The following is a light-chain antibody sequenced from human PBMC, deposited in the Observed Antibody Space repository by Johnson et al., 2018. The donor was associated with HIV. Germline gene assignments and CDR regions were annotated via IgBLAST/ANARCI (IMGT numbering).Light chain of an antibody. CDR3: GTWDISLSVGYV. CDR1: SSNIGNNY. J-gene: IGLJ1*01. CDR2: DNN. V-gene: IGLV1-51*01. Sequence: SVLTQPPSASAAPGQKVTISCSGSSSNIGNNYVSWYQQLPGTAPKLLIYDNNKRPSGIPDRFSGSKSGTSATLGITGLQTGDEADYYCGTWDISLSVGYVFGTGTKVTVL.